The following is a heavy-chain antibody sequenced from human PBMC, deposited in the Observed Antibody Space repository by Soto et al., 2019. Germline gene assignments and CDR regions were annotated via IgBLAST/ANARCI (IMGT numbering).Heavy chain of an antibody. CDR1: GFTFSSYG. Sequence: QVQLVESGGGVVQPGRSLRLSCAASGFTFSSYGMHWVRQAPGKGLEWVAVISYDGSNKYYADSVKGRFTISRDNSKNTLYLQMNSLRAEDTAVYYCAKDNGGATPDPSYYFDYWGQGTLVTVSS. CDR3: AKDNGGATPDPSYYFDY. D-gene: IGHD1-26*01. CDR2: ISYDGSNK. J-gene: IGHJ4*02. V-gene: IGHV3-30*18.